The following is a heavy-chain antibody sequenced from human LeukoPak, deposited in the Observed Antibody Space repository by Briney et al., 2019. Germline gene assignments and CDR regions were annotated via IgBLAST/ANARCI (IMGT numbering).Heavy chain of an antibody. CDR2: IYSGGST. CDR1: GFTVSSNY. J-gene: IGHJ2*01. D-gene: IGHD1-1*01. V-gene: IGHV3-53*01. Sequence: PGGSLRFSCAASGFTVSSNYMSWVRQAPGKGLEWVSVIYSGGSTYYADSVKGRFTISRDNSKNTLYLQMNSLRAEDTAVYYCAKRGAHWYFDLWGRGTLVTVSS. CDR3: AKRGAHWYFDL.